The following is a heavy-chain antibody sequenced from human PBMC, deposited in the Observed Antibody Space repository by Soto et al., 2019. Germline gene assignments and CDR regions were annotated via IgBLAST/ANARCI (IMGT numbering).Heavy chain of an antibody. CDR1: GFSFSLYT. Sequence: EVQLVESGGGLVKPGGSLRLSCAASGFSFSLYTMNWVRQAPGKGLEWVVSITTSSYIYYADSVKGRFTISRDNARNSLNLQMNSLRAEDTAVYYCARDPICGGDCYSGYYFDCWGQGTLVTVSS. CDR2: ITTSSYI. V-gene: IGHV3-21*04. D-gene: IGHD2-21*02. CDR3: ARDPICGGDCYSGYYFDC. J-gene: IGHJ4*02.